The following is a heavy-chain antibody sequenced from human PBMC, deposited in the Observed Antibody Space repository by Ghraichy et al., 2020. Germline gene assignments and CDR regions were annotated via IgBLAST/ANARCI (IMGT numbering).Heavy chain of an antibody. Sequence: GESLNISCVASGFTLSSYWMSWVRQAPGKGLEWVANIKEDGSEKNYVDSVKGRFTISRDNAKNSLYLQMNSLRAEDTALYYCARDSTSCNGCAFDIWGQGTMVTVSS. V-gene: IGHV3-7*01. J-gene: IGHJ3*02. D-gene: IGHD2-2*01. CDR1: GFTLSSYW. CDR3: ARDSTSCNGCAFDI. CDR2: IKEDGSEK.